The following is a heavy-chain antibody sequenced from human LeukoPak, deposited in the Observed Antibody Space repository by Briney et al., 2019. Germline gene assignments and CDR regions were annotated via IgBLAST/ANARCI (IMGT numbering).Heavy chain of an antibody. J-gene: IGHJ6*02. CDR2: INHSGGT. D-gene: IGHD3-22*01. CDR3: AANRLVVIRDYYYYYGMDV. CDR1: GGSFSGYY. Sequence: PSETLSLTCAVYGGSFSGYYWSWIRQPPGKGLEWIGEINHSGGTNYNPSLKSRVTISVDTSKNQFSLKLSSVTAADTAVYYCAANRLVVIRDYYYYYGMDVWGQGTTVTVSS. V-gene: IGHV4-34*01.